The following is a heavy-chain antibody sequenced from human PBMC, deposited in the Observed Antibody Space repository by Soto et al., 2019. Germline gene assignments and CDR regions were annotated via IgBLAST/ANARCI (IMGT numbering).Heavy chain of an antibody. CDR1: GGSISSSSYY. V-gene: IGHV4-39*01. J-gene: IGHJ4*02. Sequence: SETLSLTCTVSGGSISSSSYYWGWIRQPPGKGLEWIGSIYYSGSTYYNPSLKSRVTISVDTSKNQFSLKLSSVTAADTAVYYCAKGGSGSYFFDYWGLGTLVTVSS. CDR3: AKGGSGSYFFDY. CDR2: IYYSGST. D-gene: IGHD3-10*01.